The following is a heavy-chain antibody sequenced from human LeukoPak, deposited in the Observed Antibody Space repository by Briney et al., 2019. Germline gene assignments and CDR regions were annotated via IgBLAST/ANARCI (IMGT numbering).Heavy chain of an antibody. D-gene: IGHD6-19*01. CDR1: GGTFSSYA. J-gene: IGHJ6*04. CDR2: IIPIFGTA. V-gene: IGHV1-69*01. Sequence: AASVKVSCKASGGTFSSYAISWVRQAPGQGLEWMGGIIPIFGTANYAQKFQGRVTITADESTSTAYMELSSLRSEDTAVYYCALAVAGAFYYGMDVWGKGTTVTVSS. CDR3: ALAVAGAFYYGMDV.